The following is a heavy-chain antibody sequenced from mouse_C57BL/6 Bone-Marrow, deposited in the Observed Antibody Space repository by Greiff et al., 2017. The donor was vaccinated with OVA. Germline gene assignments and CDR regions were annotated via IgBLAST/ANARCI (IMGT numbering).Heavy chain of an antibody. J-gene: IGHJ4*01. CDR3: ARSSLYDYDAMDY. CDR1: GYTFPIYV. D-gene: IGHD2-3*01. Sequence: QVQLQQSGAELARPGASVKLSCKASGYTFPIYVIGFFPPLSLQFLSWIGEIYPRSGNTYYNEKFKGKATLTADKSSSTAYMELRSLTSEDSAVYFCARSSLYDYDAMDYWGQGTSVTVSS. CDR2: IYPRSGNT. V-gene: IGHV1-81*01.